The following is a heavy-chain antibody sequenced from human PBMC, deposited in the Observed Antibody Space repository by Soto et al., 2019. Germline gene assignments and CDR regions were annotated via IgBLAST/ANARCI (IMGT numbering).Heavy chain of an antibody. CDR1: GASFSSNIAA. V-gene: IGHV6-1*01. CDR2: TYFRSKWQY. J-gene: IGHJ5*02. D-gene: IGHD6-19*01. CDR3: ARSEQWLTT. Sequence: SQTLSFTCFISGASFSSNIAACNCIRQSPSRGLEWLGRTYFRSKWQYGYAVSVRSRITIKADTSKNQFSLQLNSVTPEDTAVYYCARSEQWLTTWGQGTLVTVSS.